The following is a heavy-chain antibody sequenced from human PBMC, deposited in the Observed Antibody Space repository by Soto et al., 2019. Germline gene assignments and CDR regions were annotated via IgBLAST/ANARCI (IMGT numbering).Heavy chain of an antibody. CDR1: GFTVSSSY. CDR2: IYSGGNT. J-gene: IGHJ4*02. Sequence: GGSLRLSCAASGFTVSSSYMNWVRQAPGKGLEWVSVIYSGGNTYYADSVKGRFTISRDSSKNMLYLQMGSLRAEDMAVYYCARQWLDSYYFDYWGQGTLVTVSS. V-gene: IGHV3-66*04. CDR3: ARQWLDSYYFDY. D-gene: IGHD6-19*01.